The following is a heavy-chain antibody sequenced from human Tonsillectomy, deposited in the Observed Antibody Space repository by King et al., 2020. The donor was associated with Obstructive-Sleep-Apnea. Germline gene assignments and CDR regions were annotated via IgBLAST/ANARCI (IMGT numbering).Heavy chain of an antibody. CDR1: GYTFTSYD. J-gene: IGHJ5*02. Sequence: VQLVQSGAEVKKPGASVKGSCKASGYTFTSYDINWVRQATGQGLEWMGWMNPNSGNTGYAQKFQGRVTMTRNTSISTAYMELSSLRSEDTAVYYCARGLGYCSGGSCNEDWFDPWGQGTLVTVSS. CDR3: ARGLGYCSGGSCNEDWFDP. CDR2: MNPNSGNT. D-gene: IGHD2-15*01. V-gene: IGHV1-8*01.